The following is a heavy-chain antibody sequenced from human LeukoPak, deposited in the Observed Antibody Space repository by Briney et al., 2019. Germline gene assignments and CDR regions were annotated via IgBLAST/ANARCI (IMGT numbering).Heavy chain of an antibody. Sequence: GGSLRLSCAASGFTFSAHGMHWVCQAPGKGLEWVAYIRHDGNNQQYVDSVKGRFTIFRDNSKNMLYLQMNSLRVEDTAVYYCAIDFWSGYSDYWGEGTLVTVSS. CDR1: GFTFSAHG. CDR2: IRHDGNNQ. V-gene: IGHV3-30*02. J-gene: IGHJ4*02. D-gene: IGHD3-3*01. CDR3: AIDFWSGYSDY.